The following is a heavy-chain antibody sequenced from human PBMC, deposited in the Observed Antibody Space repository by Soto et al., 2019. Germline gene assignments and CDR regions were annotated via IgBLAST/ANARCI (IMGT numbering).Heavy chain of an antibody. CDR2: IYHSGST. D-gene: IGHD3-16*02. Sequence: QLQLQESGSGLVKPSQTLSLTCAVSGGSISSGGYSWSWIRQPPGKGLEWIGYIYHSGSTYYNPSLKSRVTISVDRSKNQFSLKLSSVTAADTAVYYCARSMITFGGVIVTPLGYWGLGTLVTVSS. V-gene: IGHV4-30-2*01. CDR1: GGSISSGGYS. J-gene: IGHJ4*02. CDR3: ARSMITFGGVIVTPLGY.